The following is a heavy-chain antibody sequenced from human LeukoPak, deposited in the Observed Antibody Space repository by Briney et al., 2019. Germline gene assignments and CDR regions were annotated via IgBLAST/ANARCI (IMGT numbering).Heavy chain of an antibody. V-gene: IGHV5-51*01. Sequence: GESLKISCKGSGYSFTSYWIGRVRQMPGKGLEWMGIIYPGDSDTRYSPSFQGQVTISADKSISTAYLQWSSLKASDTAMYYCARHGLSDDYVWGSYRSQPDYWGQGTLVTVSS. CDR2: IYPGDSDT. CDR1: GYSFTSYW. D-gene: IGHD3-16*02. CDR3: ARHGLSDDYVWGSYRSQPDY. J-gene: IGHJ4*02.